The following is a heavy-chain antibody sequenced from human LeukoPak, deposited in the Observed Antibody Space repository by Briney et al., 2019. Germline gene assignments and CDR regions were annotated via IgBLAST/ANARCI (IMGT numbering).Heavy chain of an antibody. J-gene: IGHJ6*02. V-gene: IGHV4-34*01. D-gene: IGHD2-2*01. CDR3: ARGRIVVVPAAMLRYYYYGMDV. Sequence: PSETLSLTCAVYGGSFSGYYWSWLRQPPAKGLEWIGEINHSGSTNYNPSLKSRVTISVDTSKNQFSLKLSSVTAADTAVYYCARGRIVVVPAAMLRYYYYGMDVWGQGTTVTVSS. CDR2: INHSGST. CDR1: GGSFSGYY.